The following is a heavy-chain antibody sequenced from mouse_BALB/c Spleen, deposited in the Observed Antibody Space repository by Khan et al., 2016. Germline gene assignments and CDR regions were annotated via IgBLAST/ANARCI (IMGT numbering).Heavy chain of an antibody. CDR2: IDPANGNT. D-gene: IGHD2-14*01. V-gene: IGHV14-3*02. Sequence: VQLKQSGAELVKPGASVKLSCTASGFNIKDTYMHWVKQRPEQGLEWIGRIDPANGNTKYDPKFQDKATVTSETSSNTAYLQLSSLTSEDTAGYYCGRGGYGWFAYWGQGTLVTVSA. CDR3: GRGGYGWFAY. CDR1: GFNIKDTY. J-gene: IGHJ3*01.